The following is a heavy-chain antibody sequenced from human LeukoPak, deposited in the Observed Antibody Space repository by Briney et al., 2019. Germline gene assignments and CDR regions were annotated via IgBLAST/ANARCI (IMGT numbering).Heavy chain of an antibody. CDR1: GGIFSNHA. CDR2: IIPMIGTA. D-gene: IGHD1-14*01. J-gene: IGHJ3*02. Sequence: SVKVSCKASGGIFSNHAVTWVRQAPGQGLQWMGRIIPMIGTAKYAQKFQGRVTFTADTSTNTAYMELSSLRSEDTALYFCAKGATVGKEALDIWGQGSLVTVSS. CDR3: AKGATVGKEALDI. V-gene: IGHV1-69*04.